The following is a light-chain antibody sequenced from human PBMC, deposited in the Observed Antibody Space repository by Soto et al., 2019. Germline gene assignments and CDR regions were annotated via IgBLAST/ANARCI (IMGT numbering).Light chain of an antibody. J-gene: IGLJ2*01. Sequence: QSALTQPPSASGSPGQSVVISCTGTSSDVGAYKYVSWYQQHPGKAPKLMIYEVTNRPSGVPDRFSGSKSGNTASLTVSGLQAEDEADYYCSSYAGSNNLVFGGGTKLTVL. CDR3: SSYAGSNNLV. V-gene: IGLV2-8*01. CDR2: EVT. CDR1: SSDVGAYKY.